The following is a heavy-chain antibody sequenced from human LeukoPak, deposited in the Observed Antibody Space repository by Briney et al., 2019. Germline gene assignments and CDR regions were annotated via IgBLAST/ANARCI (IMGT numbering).Heavy chain of an antibody. CDR3: AGGRATRRLVDQGTPSRDV. Sequence: SAKVSCKASGGTFSSYAISWVRQAPGQGLEWMGRIIPILGIANYAQKFQGRVTITADKSTSTAYMELSSLRSEDTAVYYCAGGRATRRLVDQGTPSRDVWGQGTTVTVSS. D-gene: IGHD1-26*01. CDR2: IIPILGIA. J-gene: IGHJ6*02. CDR1: GGTFSSYA. V-gene: IGHV1-69*04.